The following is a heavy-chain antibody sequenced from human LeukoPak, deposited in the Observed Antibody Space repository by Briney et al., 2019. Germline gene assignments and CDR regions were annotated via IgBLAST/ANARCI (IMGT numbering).Heavy chain of an antibody. CDR3: ARDIPAPGDAKFDC. D-gene: IGHD2-21*01. V-gene: IGHV3-23*01. J-gene: IGHJ4*02. CDR2: ISTVPGRT. Sequence: GGSLRLSCAGTDFIFSAYVMNWVRQAPGKGLEWVSSISTVPGRTYYADSVKGRFTISRDNSQRTLYLQMSSLSAEDTAVYYCARDIPAPGDAKFDCWGQGALVTVSS. CDR1: DFIFSAYV.